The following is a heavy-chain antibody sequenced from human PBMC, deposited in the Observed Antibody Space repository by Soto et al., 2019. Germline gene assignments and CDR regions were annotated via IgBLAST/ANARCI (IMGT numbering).Heavy chain of an antibody. CDR2: IIPIFDIT. J-gene: IGHJ6*02. V-gene: IGHV1-69*01. D-gene: IGHD3-22*01. CDR1: GGTFRSYS. CDR3: ARPDEGGYSSNHHYYYALDV. Sequence: VQLVQSGAEVKKPGSSVKVSCKASGGTFRSYSISWVRQAPGQGLEWMGGIIPIFDITNYAQKFQGRVTITADESTSTAYMELSSLGSDDTAVYYCARPDEGGYSSNHHYYYALDVWGQGTTVTLTS.